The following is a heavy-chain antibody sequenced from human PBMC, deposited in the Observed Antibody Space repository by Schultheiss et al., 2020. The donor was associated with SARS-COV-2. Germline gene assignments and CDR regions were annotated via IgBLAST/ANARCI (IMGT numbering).Heavy chain of an antibody. J-gene: IGHJ6*03. V-gene: IGHV4-34*01. CDR1: GGSFSGYY. D-gene: IGHD2-2*02. Sequence: SETLSLTCAVYGGSFSGYYWSWIRQPPGKGLEWIGEINHSGSTNYNPSLKSRVTISVDTSKNQFSLKLSSVTAADTAVYYCARGGGYCSSTSCYRRHYYYYYMDVWGKGTTVTVSS. CDR2: INHSGST. CDR3: ARGGGYCSSTSCYRRHYYYYYMDV.